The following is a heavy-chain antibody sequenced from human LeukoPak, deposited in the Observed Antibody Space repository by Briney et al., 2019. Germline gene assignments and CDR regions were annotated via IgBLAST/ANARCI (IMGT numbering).Heavy chain of an antibody. Sequence: SVKVSCKASGGTFSSYAISWVRQAPGQGLEWMGRIIPILGIANYAQKFQGRVTITADKSTSTAYMELGSLRSEDTAVYYCARDLRWAGSLNWFDPWGQGTLVTVSS. CDR2: IIPILGIA. D-gene: IGHD6-13*01. J-gene: IGHJ5*02. CDR3: ARDLRWAGSLNWFDP. V-gene: IGHV1-69*04. CDR1: GGTFSSYA.